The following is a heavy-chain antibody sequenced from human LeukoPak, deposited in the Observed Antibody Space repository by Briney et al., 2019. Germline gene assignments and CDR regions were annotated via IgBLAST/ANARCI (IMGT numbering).Heavy chain of an antibody. D-gene: IGHD1-26*01. CDR1: GFTFSNYW. V-gene: IGHV3-7*01. Sequence: GGTLRLSCAASGFTFSNYWKSWVPGAPGKGLEKVANIKQYGSEKYYVDSVKGRFTIARDNDKNSLYLQMNSLRAEDRAVYYCARLGTYYRSLEPWGQGPLVSVFS. CDR3: ARLGTYYRSLEP. J-gene: IGHJ5*02. CDR2: IKQYGSEK.